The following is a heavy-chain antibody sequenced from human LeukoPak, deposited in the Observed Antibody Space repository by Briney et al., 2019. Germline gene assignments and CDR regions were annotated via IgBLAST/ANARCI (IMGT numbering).Heavy chain of an antibody. CDR1: GFTFSSYA. CDR3: ARDRGSGYYYYYYGTDI. J-gene: IGHJ6*02. CDR2: ISYDGSNK. D-gene: IGHD3-22*01. V-gene: IGHV3-30-3*01. Sequence: GGSLRLSCAASGFTFSSYAMHWVRQAPGKGLEWVAVISYDGSNKYYADSVKGRFTISRDNSKNTLYLQMNSLRAEDTAVYYCARDRGSGYYYYYYGTDIWGQGTTVTVSS.